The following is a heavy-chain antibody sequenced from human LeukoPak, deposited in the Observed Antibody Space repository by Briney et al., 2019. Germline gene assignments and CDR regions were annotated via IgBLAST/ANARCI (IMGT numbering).Heavy chain of an antibody. J-gene: IGHJ4*02. CDR2: ITSSSLYI. Sequence: GGSLRLSCAASGFIFSSYGMYWVRQAPGKGLEWVSSITSSSLYIYYADSVRGRFTISRDNAKNTLHLQMNSLRAEDTAMYYCSTSHNGDPDHFDYWGQGTLVTVSS. CDR3: STSHNGDPDHFDY. D-gene: IGHD4-17*01. V-gene: IGHV3-21*01. CDR1: GFIFSSYG.